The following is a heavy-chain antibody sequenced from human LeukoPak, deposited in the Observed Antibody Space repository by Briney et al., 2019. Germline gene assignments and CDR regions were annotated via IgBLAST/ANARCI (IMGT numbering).Heavy chain of an antibody. V-gene: IGHV4-4*07. CDR2: ICTSGST. CDR3: ARDNVLLEGAFDI. CDR1: GGSISSYC. Sequence: SETLSLTCTVSGGSISSYCWIWIRQPAGKGLEWIGRICTSGSTNYNPSLKSRVTMSVDTSKNQFSLKLSSVTAADTAVYYCARDNVLLEGAFDIWGQGTMVTVSS. D-gene: IGHD3-10*01. J-gene: IGHJ3*02.